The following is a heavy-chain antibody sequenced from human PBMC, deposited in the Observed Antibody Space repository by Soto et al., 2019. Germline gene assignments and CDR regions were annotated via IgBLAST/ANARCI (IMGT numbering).Heavy chain of an antibody. J-gene: IGHJ4*02. CDR1: GNTFPNYA. D-gene: IGHD1-26*01. CDR3: ARVDSGYSGSYYIDYFNY. Sequence: QVQLVQSGAELKKPGASVRVSCKSSGNTFPNYAIHWVRQAPGQSPAWMGWINGGNGNKYYSENFQGRVTFTRDTSASTVYMELSSLRSEDRAIYCCARVDSGYSGSYYIDYFNYWCQGALVTFSS. CDR2: INGGNGNK. V-gene: IGHV1-3*01.